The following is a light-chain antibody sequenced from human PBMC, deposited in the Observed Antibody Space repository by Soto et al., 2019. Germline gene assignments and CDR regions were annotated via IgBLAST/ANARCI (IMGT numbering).Light chain of an antibody. CDR2: GAS. V-gene: IGKV3-15*01. Sequence: EIVMTQSPATLSVSPGERATLSCRASQSVSSNLAWYQQKPGQAPRVLIYGASTRATGIPARFSGSGSGTEFTLTISSLLSEDFAVYYCQKYSHWPPSYTLGQGTKLEIK. CDR3: QKYSHWPPSYT. J-gene: IGKJ2*01. CDR1: QSVSSN.